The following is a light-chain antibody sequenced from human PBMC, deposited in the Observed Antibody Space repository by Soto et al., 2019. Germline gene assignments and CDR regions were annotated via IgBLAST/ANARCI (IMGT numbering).Light chain of an antibody. CDR1: QDITTW. Sequence: IQISQSTSSVSALPGDTVXVXXXASQDITTWLAWYQQKPGKAPKXMIYKASTLKSGVPSRFSGSGSGTEFTLTISSLQPDDVATYYCQHYNSYSEALGQGTKVDIK. V-gene: IGKV1-5*03. CDR2: KAS. J-gene: IGKJ1*01. CDR3: QHYNSYSEA.